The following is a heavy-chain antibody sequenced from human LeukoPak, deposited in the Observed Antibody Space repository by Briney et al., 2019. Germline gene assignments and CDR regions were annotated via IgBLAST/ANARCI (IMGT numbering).Heavy chain of an antibody. CDR3: AREDPHNYGSGLDAFDI. CDR1: GGTFSSYA. CDR2: IIPNFGTA. Sequence: SVTVSCKASGGTFSSYAISWVRQARGQGLEWMGGIIPNFGTANYAQKFQGRVTITADKSTSTAYIELSSLRSEDTAVYYCAREDPHNYGSGLDAFDIWGQGTMVTVSS. J-gene: IGHJ3*02. V-gene: IGHV1-69*06. D-gene: IGHD3-10*01.